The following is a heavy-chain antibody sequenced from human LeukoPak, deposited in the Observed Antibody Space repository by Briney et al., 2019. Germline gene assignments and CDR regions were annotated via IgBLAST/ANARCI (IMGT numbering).Heavy chain of an antibody. Sequence: PSETLSLTCTVSGASMSTYYWSWIRQPPGKGLEWIVYIYHSGSTNYNPSLKSRVTISVDTSKNQFSLNLSSVTAADTAVYYCATLTGGDDAFDIWGQGTMVTVSS. CDR2: IYHSGST. CDR3: ATLTGGDDAFDI. CDR1: GASMSTYY. V-gene: IGHV4-59*01. J-gene: IGHJ3*02. D-gene: IGHD4-23*01.